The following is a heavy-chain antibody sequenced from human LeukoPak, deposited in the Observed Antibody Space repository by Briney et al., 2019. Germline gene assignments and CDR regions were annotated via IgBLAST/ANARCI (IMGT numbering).Heavy chain of an antibody. Sequence: GASVKVSCKASGYTFTSYYMHWVRQAPGQGLEWMGIINPSGGSTSYAQRFQGRVTMTRDTSTSTVYMELCSLRSEDTAVYYCARDPYNWNYMASLYGMDVWGQGTTVTVSS. V-gene: IGHV1-46*01. J-gene: IGHJ6*02. CDR1: GYTFTSYY. D-gene: IGHD1-7*01. CDR2: INPSGGST. CDR3: ARDPYNWNYMASLYGMDV.